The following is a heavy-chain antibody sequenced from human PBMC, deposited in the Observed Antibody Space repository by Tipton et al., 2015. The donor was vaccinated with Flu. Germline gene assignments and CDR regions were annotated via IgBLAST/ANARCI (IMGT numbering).Heavy chain of an antibody. V-gene: IGHV4-61*01. CDR3: ARMAVATIKDYYYYYMDV. CDR2: MYYSGST. Sequence: TLSLTCTVSGGSVSSDSYYWSWIRQPPGKGLEWIGYMYYSGSTNYNPSLKSRVTISVDTSKNKFSLKLTSVTTADTAVYYCARMAVATIKDYYYYYMDVWGKGTTVTVSS. CDR1: GGSVSSDSYY. D-gene: IGHD5-12*01. J-gene: IGHJ6*03.